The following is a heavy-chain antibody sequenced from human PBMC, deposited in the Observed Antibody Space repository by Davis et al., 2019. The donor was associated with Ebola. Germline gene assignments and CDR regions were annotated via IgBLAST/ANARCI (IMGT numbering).Heavy chain of an antibody. V-gene: IGHV3-30*04. J-gene: IGHJ4*02. Sequence: PGGSLRLSCAAPGFLFRSYAMHWVRQAPGKRLQGLAYIPYDGGNKFYADSVKGRFTISRDNSKSTLFLHMDSLRPEDTAVYYCARDPGGREIDYWGQGALVTVSS. D-gene: IGHD1-14*01. CDR2: IPYDGGNK. CDR1: GFLFRSYA. CDR3: ARDPGGREIDY.